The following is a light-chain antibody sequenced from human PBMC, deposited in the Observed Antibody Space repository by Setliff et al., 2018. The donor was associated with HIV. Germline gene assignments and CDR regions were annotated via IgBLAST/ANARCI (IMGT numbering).Light chain of an antibody. V-gene: IGLV1-40*01. CDR1: SSNIGAGYD. Sequence: QSVLTQPPSVSGAPGQRVTIPCIGSSSNIGAGYDVHWYQQVPGTAPKLLIFDNNIRTSGVPDRFSGSKSGTSASLAIPGLQAEDEADYYCQSYDTSLSGEGFGIGTKGTV. J-gene: IGLJ1*01. CDR2: DNN. CDR3: QSYDTSLSGEG.